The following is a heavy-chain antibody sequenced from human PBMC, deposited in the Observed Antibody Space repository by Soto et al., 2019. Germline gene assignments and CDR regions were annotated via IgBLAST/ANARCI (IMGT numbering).Heavy chain of an antibody. D-gene: IGHD3-3*01. Sequence: QVQLQESGPGLVKPSQTLSLTCTVSGGSISSGGYYWSWIRQHPGKGLEWIGYIYYSGSTYYNPSLKRRVTTTVDTSKNQFYLKLSSVTAADTAVYYCARSGAPILEWLYYCDYWGQGTLVTVSS. CDR1: GGSISSGGYY. J-gene: IGHJ4*02. CDR3: ARSGAPILEWLYYCDY. V-gene: IGHV4-31*03. CDR2: IYYSGST.